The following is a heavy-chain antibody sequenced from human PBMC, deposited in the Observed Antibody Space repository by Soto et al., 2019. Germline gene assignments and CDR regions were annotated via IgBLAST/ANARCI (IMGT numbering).Heavy chain of an antibody. CDR2: IYRSGKT. Sequence: SETLSLTCAVSGYSTRSGYYWGWIRQAPGKGLEWIGSIYRSGKTYYSPSLQSRVTISVDTSKNQFSLKLSSVTAADTAVYFCARDELLYYFDFWGRGTLVTVSS. J-gene: IGHJ4*02. D-gene: IGHD1-7*01. CDR3: ARDELLYYFDF. CDR1: GYSTRSGYY. V-gene: IGHV4-38-2*02.